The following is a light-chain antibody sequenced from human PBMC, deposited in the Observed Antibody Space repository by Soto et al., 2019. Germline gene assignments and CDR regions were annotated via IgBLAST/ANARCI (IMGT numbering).Light chain of an antibody. J-gene: IGLJ2*01. V-gene: IGLV2-8*01. CDR1: XXXNYNY. CDR2: EVD. Sequence: QSALTQPPSASGSPGQSVAISCSGSXXXNYNYVSWYQHHPGKAPKLMIYEVDKRPSGVPDRFSGSKSGNTVSLTVSGLQAEXEXXXXCSSYAGNGNLDVIFGGGTKLTVL. CDR3: SSYAGNGNLDVI.